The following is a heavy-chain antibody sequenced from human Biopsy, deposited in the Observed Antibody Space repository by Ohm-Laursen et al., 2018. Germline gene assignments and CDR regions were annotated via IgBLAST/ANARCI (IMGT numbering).Heavy chain of an antibody. V-gene: IGHV1-2*02. J-gene: IGHJ4*02. CDR3: ARDLLEWSLPS. CDR1: GDAFLGYY. CDR2: IYPNSGDT. Sequence: SSVKVSCKASGDAFLGYYLYWVRQAPGQGLEWMGSIYPNSGDTDFAQKFQGRVSMTRDTSVSTAYLELSSLRSDDTAIYYCARDLLEWSLPSWGQGTLVTVSS. D-gene: IGHD3-3*01.